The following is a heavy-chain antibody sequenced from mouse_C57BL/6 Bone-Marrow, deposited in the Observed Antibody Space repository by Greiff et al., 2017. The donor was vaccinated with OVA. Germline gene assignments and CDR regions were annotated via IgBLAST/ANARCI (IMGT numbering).Heavy chain of an antibody. J-gene: IGHJ4*01. CDR3: ARYGSSYYAMDY. V-gene: IGHV7-3*01. Sequence: EVQLVESGGGLVQPGGSLSLSCAASGFTFTDYYMSWVRQPPGKALEWLGFIRNKANGYTTEYSASVKGRFTISRDNSQSILYLQMNALRAEDSATYYCARYGSSYYAMDYWGQGTSVTVSS. CDR2: IRNKANGYTT. CDR1: GFTFTDYY. D-gene: IGHD1-1*01.